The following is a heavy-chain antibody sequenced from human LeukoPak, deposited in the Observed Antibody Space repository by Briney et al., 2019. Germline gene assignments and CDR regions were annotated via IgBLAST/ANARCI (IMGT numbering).Heavy chain of an antibody. Sequence: SETLSLTCAVYGGSFSGCYWSWVRQPPGKGLIWMGETSHSGNTNYDPSLKRRLTISVDTSKNQFSLKLTSVTAADTAVYFCARTNPQLWYGGYYYYVDVWGKGTTVTVSS. CDR3: ARTNPQLWYGGYYYYVDV. CDR2: TSHSGNT. CDR1: GGSFSGCY. D-gene: IGHD3-10*01. J-gene: IGHJ6*03. V-gene: IGHV4-34*01.